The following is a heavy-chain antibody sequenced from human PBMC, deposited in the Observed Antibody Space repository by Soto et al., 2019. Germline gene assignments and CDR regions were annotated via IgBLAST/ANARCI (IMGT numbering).Heavy chain of an antibody. Sequence: GESLKISCAASGFTFSSYAMHWVRQAPGKGLEYVSAISSNGGSTYYANSVKGRFTISRDNSKNTLYLQMGSLRAEDMAVYYCARVRSITEDSSGWYLDYWGQGTLVTVSS. CDR2: ISSNGGST. J-gene: IGHJ4*02. CDR1: GFTFSSYA. V-gene: IGHV3-64*01. CDR3: ARVRSITEDSSGWYLDY. D-gene: IGHD6-19*01.